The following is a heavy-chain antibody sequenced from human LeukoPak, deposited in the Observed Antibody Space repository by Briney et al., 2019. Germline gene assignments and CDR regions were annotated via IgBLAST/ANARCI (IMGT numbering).Heavy chain of an antibody. V-gene: IGHV4-59*08. CDR3: ARHIGGGIEDMDV. CDR2: IYVTGST. J-gene: IGHJ6*03. D-gene: IGHD3-16*02. Sequence: SETLSLTCTVSGGSIGTYYWSWIRRSPGKGLEWIGYIYVTGSTRYNPYLQSRVTISVDTSRNQFFLKMSSVTAADTAVYYCARHIGGGIEDMDVWGKGTKVTVSS. CDR1: GGSIGTYY.